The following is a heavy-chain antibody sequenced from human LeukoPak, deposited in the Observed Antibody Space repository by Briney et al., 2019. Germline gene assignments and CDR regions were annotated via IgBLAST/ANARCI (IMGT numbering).Heavy chain of an antibody. Sequence: GGSLRLSCAASGFTFSSYAMSWVRQAPGKGLEWVSAVNSAGYSTYYADSVKGRFTSSRDNSKNTLYLQMNSLRAEDTAVYYCAKAPWGSNPIDAFDIWGQGTMVTVSS. D-gene: IGHD3-16*01. CDR1: GFTFSSYA. V-gene: IGHV3-23*01. CDR2: VNSAGYST. J-gene: IGHJ3*02. CDR3: AKAPWGSNPIDAFDI.